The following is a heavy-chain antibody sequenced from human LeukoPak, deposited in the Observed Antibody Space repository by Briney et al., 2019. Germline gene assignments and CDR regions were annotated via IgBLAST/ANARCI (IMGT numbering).Heavy chain of an antibody. Sequence: SETLPLTCAVYGGSFSGYYWSWIRQPPGKGLEWIGEINHSGSTNYNPSLKSRVTISVDTSKNQFSLKLSSVTAADTAVYYCASYDSSGSPYNWFDPWGQGTLVTVSS. CDR1: GGSFSGYY. V-gene: IGHV4-34*01. CDR3: ASYDSSGSPYNWFDP. D-gene: IGHD3-22*01. CDR2: INHSGST. J-gene: IGHJ5*02.